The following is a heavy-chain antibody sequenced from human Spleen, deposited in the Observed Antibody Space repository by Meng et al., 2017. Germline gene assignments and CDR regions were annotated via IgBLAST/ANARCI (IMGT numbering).Heavy chain of an antibody. CDR3: ARGPTTMAHDFDY. CDR1: GGSISSYY. V-gene: IGHV4-4*07. CDR2: ISTSGTT. D-gene: IGHD4-11*01. J-gene: IGHJ4*02. Sequence: QGQLQESGPGLVNPSATLSLTCPVSGGSISSYYWSWIRQPAGKGLEWIGRISTSGTTNYNPSLKSRVTMSLDTSKNQFSLKLSSVTAADSAVYYCARGPTTMAHDFDYWGQGTLVTVSS.